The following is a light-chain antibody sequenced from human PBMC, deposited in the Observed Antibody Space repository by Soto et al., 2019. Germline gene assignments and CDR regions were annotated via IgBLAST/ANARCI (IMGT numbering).Light chain of an antibody. CDR2: DAY. CDR1: QSVSTY. J-gene: IGKJ4*01. CDR3: QQRNNWPLT. V-gene: IGKV3-11*01. Sequence: EIVLTQSPATLSLSPGERATLSCRASQSVSTYLAWYQQKPGQAPRLLMYDAYNRAIGIPARFSGRGSGTDFTLTISSLEPEDSAVYYCQQRNNWPLTFGGGTKVAIK.